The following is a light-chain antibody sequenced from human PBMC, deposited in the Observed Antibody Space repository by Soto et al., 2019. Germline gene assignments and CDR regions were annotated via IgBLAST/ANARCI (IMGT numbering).Light chain of an antibody. CDR3: QRYDSLRT. CDR1: QSVSTF. J-gene: IGKJ1*01. Sequence: EIVLTQSPATLSLSPGERAILSCRASQSVSTFLAWFQQKPGQAPRLLIYDASNRATGIPDRFSGSGSGTDFTLTITRLEAEDFAMYYCQRYDSLRTFGQGTKVDIK. V-gene: IGKV3-11*01. CDR2: DAS.